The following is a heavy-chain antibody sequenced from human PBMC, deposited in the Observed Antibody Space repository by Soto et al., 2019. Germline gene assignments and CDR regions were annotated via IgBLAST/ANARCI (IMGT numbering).Heavy chain of an antibody. V-gene: IGHV3-23*01. CDR2: ISGSGGSP. D-gene: IGHD2-15*01. J-gene: IGHJ4*01. CDR3: AKARCSGNSCYVPDY. CDR1: GFTFNSYT. Sequence: EVQLLESGGGLVQPGGSLRLSCAASGFTFNSYTMAWVRQAPGKGLEWVSSISGSGGSPSYADSVQGRFTISRDNSRNTLSLKMNSLRAEDTATYYCAKARCSGNSCYVPDYWGHGSLVTVSS.